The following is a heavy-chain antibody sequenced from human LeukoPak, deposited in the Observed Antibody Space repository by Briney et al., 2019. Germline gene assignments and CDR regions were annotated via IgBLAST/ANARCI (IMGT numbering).Heavy chain of an antibody. J-gene: IGHJ6*02. CDR1: GFTFSSYA. CDR3: ARDRRFGESRYPDYYYGMDV. Sequence: GGSLRLSCAASGFTFSSYAVHWVRQAPGKGLEWVPVISYDGSNKYYADSVKGRFTISRDNSKNTLYLQMNSLRAEDTAVYYCARDRRFGESRYPDYYYGMDVWGQGTTVTVSS. CDR2: ISYDGSNK. V-gene: IGHV3-30-3*01. D-gene: IGHD3-10*01.